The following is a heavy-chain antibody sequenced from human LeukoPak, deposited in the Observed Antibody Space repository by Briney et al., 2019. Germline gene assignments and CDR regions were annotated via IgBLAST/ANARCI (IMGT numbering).Heavy chain of an antibody. V-gene: IGHV3-23*01. CDR1: GFTFSSYA. CDR2: IRGSGGST. J-gene: IGHJ4*02. D-gene: IGHD3-22*01. Sequence: PGGSLRLSCAASGFTFSSYAMSWVRQAPGKGLEWVSAIRGSGGSTYYADSVKGRFTISRDNSKNTLYLQMNSLRAEDTAVYYCAKEYYYDSSGYIADYWGQGTLVTVSS. CDR3: AKEYYYDSSGYIADY.